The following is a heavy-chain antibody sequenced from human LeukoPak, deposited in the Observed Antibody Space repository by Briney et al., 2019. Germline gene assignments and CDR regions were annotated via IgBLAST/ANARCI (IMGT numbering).Heavy chain of an antibody. Sequence: PGGSLRLSCAASGFTFSDYYMSWIRQAPGKGLEWVSYISSSSSYTNYADSVEGRFTISRDNAKNSLYLQMNSLRAEDTAVYYCARATSNWAFDYWGQGTLVTVSS. CDR2: ISSSSSYT. CDR1: GFTFSDYY. J-gene: IGHJ4*02. D-gene: IGHD7-27*01. V-gene: IGHV3-11*06. CDR3: ARATSNWAFDY.